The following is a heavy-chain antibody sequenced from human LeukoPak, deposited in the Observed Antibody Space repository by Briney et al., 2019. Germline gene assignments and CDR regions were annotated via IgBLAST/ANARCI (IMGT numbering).Heavy chain of an antibody. CDR2: ISSSGTTV. CDR3: ARDYISGSNHELDY. V-gene: IGHV3-48*04. CDR1: GFTFTSYN. Sequence: PGGSLRLSCAASGFTFTSYNMNWVRQAPGKGLEWVTYISSSGTTVYYADSVKGRFTISRDNAKNSLYLQMNSLRAEDTAVYYCARDYISGSNHELDYWAREPWSPSPQ. D-gene: IGHD1-26*01. J-gene: IGHJ4*02.